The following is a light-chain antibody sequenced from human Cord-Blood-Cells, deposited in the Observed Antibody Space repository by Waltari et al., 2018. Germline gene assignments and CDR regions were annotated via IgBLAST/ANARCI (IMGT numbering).Light chain of an antibody. V-gene: IGKV1-9*01. Sequence: IQLTQSPSSLSASVGASGTITCRASQGISSYLAWYQPKPGKAPKLLIYAASTLQSGDPSRFSGSGSGTDFTLTISSLQPEDFATYYFQQLNSYPLTFGQGTRLEIK. J-gene: IGKJ5*01. CDR3: QQLNSYPLT. CDR2: AAS. CDR1: QGISSY.